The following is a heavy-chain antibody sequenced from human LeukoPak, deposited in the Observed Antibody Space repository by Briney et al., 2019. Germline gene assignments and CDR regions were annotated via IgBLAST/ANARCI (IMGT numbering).Heavy chain of an antibody. J-gene: IGHJ4*02. CDR3: TREYSSGWSDY. CDR2: IRSKAYGGTT. CDR1: GFTFGDYA. D-gene: IGHD6-19*01. V-gene: IGHV3-49*05. Sequence: KPGGSLRLSCTASGFTFGDYAMSWFRQAPGKGLEWVGFIRSKAYGGTTEYAASVKGRFTISRDDSKSIAYLQMNSLKTEDTAVYYCTREYSSGWSDYWGRGTLVTVSS.